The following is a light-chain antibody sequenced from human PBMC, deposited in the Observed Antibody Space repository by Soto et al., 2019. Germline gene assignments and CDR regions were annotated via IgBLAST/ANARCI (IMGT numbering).Light chain of an antibody. J-gene: IGKJ1*01. Sequence: EIVLTQSPATLSLSPGERATLSCRASHTISSSYLAWYQQKPGQAPRLLIYGASTRAAGIPDRFSGSGSGTEFTLTISGLQSDDFAVYYCQQFNNWPPWTFGQGTKVDI. CDR3: QQFNNWPPWT. CDR1: HTISSSY. CDR2: GAS. V-gene: IGKV3-15*01.